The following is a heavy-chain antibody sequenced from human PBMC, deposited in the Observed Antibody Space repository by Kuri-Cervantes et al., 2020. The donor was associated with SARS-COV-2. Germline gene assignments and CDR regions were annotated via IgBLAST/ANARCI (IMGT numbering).Heavy chain of an antibody. J-gene: IGHJ4*02. D-gene: IGHD7-27*01. Sequence: SETLSLTCTVSGDSISSHYWSWVRQPPGKRLEWSGYIQYTGSTNYNPSLKSRVIISLDTSKNQFSLKLSSVTAADTALYYCAIVTGDRGGVFDYWGQGTLVTVSS. V-gene: IGHV4-59*11. CDR2: IQYTGST. CDR1: GDSISSHY. CDR3: AIVTGDRGGVFDY.